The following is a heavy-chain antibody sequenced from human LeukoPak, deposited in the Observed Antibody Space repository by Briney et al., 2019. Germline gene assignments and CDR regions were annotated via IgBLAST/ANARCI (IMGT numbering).Heavy chain of an antibody. CDR2: ILNNGNT. D-gene: IGHD2-21*01. V-gene: IGHV4-59*08. CDR3: ARHLAARLGGARFSDY. Sequence: SETLSLTCTVSGGSINTYYWSWVRQPPGEALEWIGYILNNGNTNYNPSLKSRVTMSVDTSRNEFSLKVNSVTAADTAVYYCARHLAARLGGARFSDYWGQGTLVTVSS. J-gene: IGHJ4*02. CDR1: GGSINTYY.